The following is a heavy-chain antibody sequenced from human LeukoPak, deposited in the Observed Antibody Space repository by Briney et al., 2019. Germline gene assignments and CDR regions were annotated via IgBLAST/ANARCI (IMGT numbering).Heavy chain of an antibody. Sequence: SETLSLTCTVSGGSISSYYWSWIRQPPGKGLEWIGYIYYSGSTYYNPSLKSRVTISVDTSKNQFSLKLSSVTAADTAVYYCASSITIFGVVIGRNAFDIWGQGTMVTVSS. D-gene: IGHD3-3*01. V-gene: IGHV4-59*06. CDR2: IYYSGST. CDR1: GGSISSYY. J-gene: IGHJ3*02. CDR3: ASSITIFGVVIGRNAFDI.